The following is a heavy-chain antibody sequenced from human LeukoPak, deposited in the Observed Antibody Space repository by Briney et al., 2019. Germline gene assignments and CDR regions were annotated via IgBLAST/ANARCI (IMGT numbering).Heavy chain of an antibody. CDR3: ARAQGYSCGLDLGY. Sequence: SETLSLTCAVSGGSISSGGYSWSWIRQPPGKGLEWIGYIYHSGSTYYNPSLKSRVTISVGRSKNQFSLKLSSVTAADTAVYYCARAQGYSCGLDLGYWGQGTLVTVSS. CDR1: GGSISSGGYS. D-gene: IGHD5-18*01. CDR2: IYHSGST. V-gene: IGHV4-30-2*01. J-gene: IGHJ4*02.